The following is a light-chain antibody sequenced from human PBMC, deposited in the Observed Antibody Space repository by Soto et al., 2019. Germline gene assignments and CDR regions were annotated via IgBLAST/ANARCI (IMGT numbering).Light chain of an antibody. CDR2: SND. V-gene: IGLV1-44*01. CDR1: SSNIGSNT. Sequence: QSVLTQAPSASGTPGQRVTISCSGSSSNIGSNTVTWYQQVPGTAPKLLIYSNDQRPSGVPDRFSGSKSGTSASLAIAGLQSEDEADYYCAAWDDSLNGWVFGGGTKATVL. CDR3: AAWDDSLNGWV. J-gene: IGLJ3*02.